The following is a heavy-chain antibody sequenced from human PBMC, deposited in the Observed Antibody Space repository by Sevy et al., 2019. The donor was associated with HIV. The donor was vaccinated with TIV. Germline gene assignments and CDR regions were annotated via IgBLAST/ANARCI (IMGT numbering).Heavy chain of an antibody. CDR3: AREGGVATTGDHDAFDI. D-gene: IGHD7-27*01. J-gene: IGHJ3*02. CDR2: IIPIFGTP. V-gene: IGHV1-69*13. Sequence: ASVKVSCKASGDTFSTYGLSWVRQAPGQGLEWMGGIIPIFGTPDYAQKFQGRVTITADESASTAYMELSSLRSEDTALYYCAREGGVATTGDHDAFDIWGHGTLVTVSS. CDR1: GDTFSTYG.